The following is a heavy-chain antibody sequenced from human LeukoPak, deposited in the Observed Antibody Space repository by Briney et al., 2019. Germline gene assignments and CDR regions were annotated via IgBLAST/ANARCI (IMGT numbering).Heavy chain of an antibody. CDR1: GGTFISYA. D-gene: IGHD2/OR15-2a*01. CDR3: ARGALQNFYGYYYYYMDV. CDR2: IIPIFGTT. Sequence: SVTVSCTTSGGTFISYAISWVRQAPGQGREWMGGIIPIFGTTNYAQKFQGRVTITTDESTSTAYMELSSLRSEDTAVYYCARGALQNFYGYYYYYMDVWGKGTTVTVSS. J-gene: IGHJ6*03. V-gene: IGHV1-69*05.